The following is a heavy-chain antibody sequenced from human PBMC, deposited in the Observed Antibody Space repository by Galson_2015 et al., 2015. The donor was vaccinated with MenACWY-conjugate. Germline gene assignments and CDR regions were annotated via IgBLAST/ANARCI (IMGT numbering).Heavy chain of an antibody. CDR2: INSDGSST. V-gene: IGHV3-74*01. CDR3: ARGGQGLAAAEDNWFDP. Sequence: SLRLSCAAPGFTFSSYWMHWVRHGPGKGLVWVSRINSDGSSTNYADSVKGRFTISRDNAKNTLYLQMNSLRAEDTAVYYCARGGQGLAAAEDNWFDPWGQGTLVTVSS. CDR1: GFTFSSYW. D-gene: IGHD6-13*01. J-gene: IGHJ5*02.